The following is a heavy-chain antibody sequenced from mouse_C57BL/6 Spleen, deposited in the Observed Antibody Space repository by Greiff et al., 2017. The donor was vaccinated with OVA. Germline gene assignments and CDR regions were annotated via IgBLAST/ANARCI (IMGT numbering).Heavy chain of an antibody. D-gene: IGHD3-3*01. CDR1: GFTFSDFY. CDR3: ARDAGWDAMDY. CDR2: SRNKANDYTT. Sequence: DVMLVESGGGLVQSGRSLRLSCATSGFTFSDFYMEWVRQAPGKGLEWIAASRNKANDYTTEYSASVKGRFIVSRDTSQSILYLQMNALRAEDTAIYYCARDAGWDAMDYWGQGTSVTVSS. J-gene: IGHJ4*01. V-gene: IGHV7-1*01.